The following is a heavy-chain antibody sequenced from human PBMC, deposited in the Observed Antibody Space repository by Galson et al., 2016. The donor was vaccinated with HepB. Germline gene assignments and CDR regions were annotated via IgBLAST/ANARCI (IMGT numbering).Heavy chain of an antibody. D-gene: IGHD6-19*01. CDR1: GFSLSKSGMR. V-gene: IGHV2-70*04. CDR2: IDWDDEK. CDR3: ARMGPIFTSGRTADY. J-gene: IGHJ4*02. Sequence: PALVKPTQTLTLTCNFSGFSLSKSGMRVSWIRQPPGKALEWLARIDWDDEKFYSTSLKTRLTISKDTSKNQVVLTMTDMDPVDTATYYCARMGPIFTSGRTADYWGQGARVTVSS.